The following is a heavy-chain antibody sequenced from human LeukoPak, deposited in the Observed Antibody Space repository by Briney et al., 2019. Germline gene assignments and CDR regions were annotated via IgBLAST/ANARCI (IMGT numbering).Heavy chain of an antibody. Sequence: GASVKVSCKASGYTFTSYDINWVRQATGQGLEWMGWMNPNSGNTGYAQKFQGRVTMTRNTSISTAYMELSSLRSEDTAVYYCARVAVAGPYDAFDIRGQGTMVTVSS. V-gene: IGHV1-8*01. CDR1: GYTFTSYD. J-gene: IGHJ3*02. D-gene: IGHD6-19*01. CDR3: ARVAVAGPYDAFDI. CDR2: MNPNSGNT.